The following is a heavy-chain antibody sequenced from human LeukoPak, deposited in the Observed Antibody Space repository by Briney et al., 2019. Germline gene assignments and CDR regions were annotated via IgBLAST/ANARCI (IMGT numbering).Heavy chain of an antibody. Sequence: GGSLRLSCAASGFTFDDYGMSWVRQAPGKGLEWVPGTNWNGGSTGYADSVKGRFTISRDNAKNSLYLQMNSLRAEDTALYYCARAGGLPDIVVVPAASLDYWGQGTLVTVSS. D-gene: IGHD2-2*01. CDR1: GFTFDDYG. CDR2: TNWNGGST. V-gene: IGHV3-20*04. CDR3: ARAGGLPDIVVVPAASLDY. J-gene: IGHJ4*02.